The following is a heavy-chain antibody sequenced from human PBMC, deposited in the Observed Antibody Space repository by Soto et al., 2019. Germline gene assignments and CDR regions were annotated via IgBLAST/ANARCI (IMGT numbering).Heavy chain of an antibody. J-gene: IGHJ4*02. V-gene: IGHV1-3*01. CDR3: ARGSSDWLPYFDY. CDR1: GYTFTSYA. CDR2: INAGNGNT. D-gene: IGHD3-9*01. Sequence: ASVKVSCKASGYTFTSYAMHWVRQAPGQRLEWMGWINAGNGNTKYSQKFQGRVTITRDTSASTAYMELSSLRSEDTAVYFCARGSSDWLPYFDYWGQGSLVTVSS.